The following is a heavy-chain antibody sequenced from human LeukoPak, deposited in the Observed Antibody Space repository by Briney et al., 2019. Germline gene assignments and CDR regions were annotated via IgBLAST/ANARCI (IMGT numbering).Heavy chain of an antibody. V-gene: IGHV3-48*01. D-gene: IGHD1-1*01. CDR3: ARDYRYAFDN. CDR1: GFAFGDYS. CDR2: IGIESGRT. J-gene: IGHJ4*02. Sequence: GGSLRLSCAASGFAFGDYSMNWVRQAPGKGLEWIAYIGIESGRTMYADSVKGRFTISADKAKSSLYLQMSSLRVEDTAVYYCARDYRYAFDNWGQGTLVTVSS.